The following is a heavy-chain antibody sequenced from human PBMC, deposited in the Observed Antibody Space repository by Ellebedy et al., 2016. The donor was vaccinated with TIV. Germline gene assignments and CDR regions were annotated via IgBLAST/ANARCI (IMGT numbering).Heavy chain of an antibody. CDR3: AKVAVTGPFDY. CDR2: ISANGRTT. V-gene: IGHV3-23*01. Sequence: GESLKISCAASGLTPSSFAMSWVRQSPGKGLEWVSTISANGRTTYYADSVKGRFTISRDNSKTMVFLQMNSLRAEDTAVYYCAKVAVTGPFDYWGQGTLVTVSS. CDR1: GLTPSSFA. J-gene: IGHJ4*02. D-gene: IGHD6-19*01.